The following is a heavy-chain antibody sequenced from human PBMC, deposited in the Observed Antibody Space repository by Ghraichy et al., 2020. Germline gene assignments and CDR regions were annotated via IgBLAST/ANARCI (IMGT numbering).Heavy chain of an antibody. CDR2: ISGSGGST. CDR1: GFTFSSYA. D-gene: IGHD2-15*01. Sequence: GESLNISCAASGFTFSSYAMSWVRQAPGKGLEWVSAISGSGGSTYYADSVKGRFTISRDNSKNTLYLQMNSLRAEDTAVYYCANRYCSGGSCKGYFDYWGQGTLVTVSS. V-gene: IGHV3-23*01. J-gene: IGHJ4*02. CDR3: ANRYCSGGSCKGYFDY.